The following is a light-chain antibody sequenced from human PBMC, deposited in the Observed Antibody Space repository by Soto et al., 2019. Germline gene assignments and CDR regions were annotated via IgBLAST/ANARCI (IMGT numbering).Light chain of an antibody. Sequence: DIPLTQSPSFLSASVGDRVTITCRASQGINNYLAWYHQKPGKAPKLLIYAASTLQSGVPSRFSGSGSGTEFTLTISSLQPEDFATYYCQQLNSYSLTFGGGTKVEIK. CDR3: QQLNSYSLT. CDR2: AAS. CDR1: QGINNY. J-gene: IGKJ4*01. V-gene: IGKV1-9*01.